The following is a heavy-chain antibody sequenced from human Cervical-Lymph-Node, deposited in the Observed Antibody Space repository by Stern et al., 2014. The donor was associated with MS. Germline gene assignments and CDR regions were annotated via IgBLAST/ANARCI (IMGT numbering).Heavy chain of an antibody. CDR1: GYRFTSNW. V-gene: IGHV5-51*01. CDR3: ARRGDSSSSGFDY. Sequence: EVQLVESGAEVKKPGESLKISCKGSGYRFTSNWIGWVRQMPGKGLEWMGIIWTGDSDTRYSTSFQGQVTISADKSISTAYLQWSSLQASDTAIYYCARRGDSSSSGFDYWGQGTLVIVSS. D-gene: IGHD6-6*01. J-gene: IGHJ4*02. CDR2: IWTGDSDT.